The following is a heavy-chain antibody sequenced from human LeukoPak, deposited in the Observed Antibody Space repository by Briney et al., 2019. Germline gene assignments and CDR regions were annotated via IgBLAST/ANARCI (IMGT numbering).Heavy chain of an antibody. D-gene: IGHD2-21*02. J-gene: IGHJ4*02. Sequence: PGGSLRLSCAASGFAVSGTHMSWVRQAPGKGLEWVSAMYTGGTTYYADSVMGRFTVSRDNSRNTLFLHMNSLRVDDTAVYYCAKDEVTSGGGLASWGQGTLVTVSS. CDR1: GFAVSGTH. CDR2: MYTGGTT. V-gene: IGHV3-53*01. CDR3: AKDEVTSGGGLAS.